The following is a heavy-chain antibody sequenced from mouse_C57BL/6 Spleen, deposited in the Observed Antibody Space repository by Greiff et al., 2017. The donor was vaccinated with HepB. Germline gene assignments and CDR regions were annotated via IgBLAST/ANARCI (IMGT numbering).Heavy chain of an antibody. CDR3: AGRITTVVGYWYFDV. J-gene: IGHJ1*03. CDR1: GYAFSSYW. V-gene: IGHV1-80*01. Sequence: LQQSGAELVKPGASVKISCKASGYAFSSYWMNWVKQRPGKGLEWIGQIYPGDGDTNYNGKFKGKATLTADKSSSTAYMQLSSLTSEDSAVYFCAGRITTVVGYWYFDVWGTGTTVTVSS. CDR2: IYPGDGDT. D-gene: IGHD1-1*01.